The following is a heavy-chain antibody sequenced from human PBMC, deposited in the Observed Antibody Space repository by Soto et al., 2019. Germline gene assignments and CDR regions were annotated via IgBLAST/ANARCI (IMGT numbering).Heavy chain of an antibody. CDR1: VSSLTTSAEG. J-gene: IGHJ6*04. D-gene: IGHD2-2*01. CDR2: MYWADDK. V-gene: IGHV2-5*02. Sequence: QITSKEAGHTLVQPTQTLTLTDALSVSSLTTSAEGVGWIRQLPRKALEWLALMYWADDKSYSTSLKSRSTTTKDTIKNLVVLTMANMDPVAAATYYYAHSPSPCSSNSCYDHYYYGRDVWGRGTTVTVSS. CDR3: AHSPSPCSSNSCYDHYYYGRDV.